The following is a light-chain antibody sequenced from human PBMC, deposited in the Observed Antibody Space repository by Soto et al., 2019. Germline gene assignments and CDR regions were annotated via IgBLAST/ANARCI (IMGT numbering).Light chain of an antibody. CDR1: SSDVGKYNY. J-gene: IGLJ3*02. V-gene: IGLV2-14*01. CDR3: SSYTTSSTGV. Sequence: QSALTQPASVSGSPGQSITISCTGTSSDVGKYNYVSWFQQHPGKAPKLMIFEVSNRPSGVSNRFSGSKSGNTASLTISGLQAEDEADYYCSSYTTSSTGVFGGGTKLTVL. CDR2: EVS.